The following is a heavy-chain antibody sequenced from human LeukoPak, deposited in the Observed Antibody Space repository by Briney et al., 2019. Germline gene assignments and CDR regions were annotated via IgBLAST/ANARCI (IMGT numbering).Heavy chain of an antibody. CDR2: ISYSGST. Sequence: SETLSLTCTVSGGSISTSHYYWGWTRQPPGKGLEWIGSISYSGSTYYNPSLKSRVTIFVDTSKNQFSLRLSSVTAADTAVYYCASKQWVFYYMDVWGKGTTVTVSS. V-gene: IGHV4-39*01. D-gene: IGHD1-26*01. CDR3: ASKQWVFYYMDV. J-gene: IGHJ6*03. CDR1: GGSISTSHYY.